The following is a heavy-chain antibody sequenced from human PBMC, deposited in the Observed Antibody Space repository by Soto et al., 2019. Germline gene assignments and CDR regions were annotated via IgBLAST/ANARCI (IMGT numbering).Heavy chain of an antibody. D-gene: IGHD6-25*01. CDR3: VRLPSRIAAASHGRSNYLDT. Sequence: AETLSLSCSASGGSVTSGSSYWGWVRQAPGQGLEGIGDVFFMGNTWYNAVLKARRTISVDTSNGQFSLRLSSVTAADTAFYFCVRLPSRIAAASHGRSNYLDTWGPGTLGTVSS. CDR2: VFFMGNT. V-gene: IGHV4-39*01. J-gene: IGHJ4*02. CDR1: GGSVTSGSSY.